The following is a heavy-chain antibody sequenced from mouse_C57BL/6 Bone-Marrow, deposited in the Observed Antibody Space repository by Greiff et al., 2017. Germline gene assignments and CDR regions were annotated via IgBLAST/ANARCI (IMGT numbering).Heavy chain of an antibody. Sequence: EVQGVESGGGLVQPGGSLSLSCAASGFTFTDYYMSWVRQPPGKALEWLGFISNKANGYTYEQNVSVKGRFTISRDKSQSILYLQMNALRAEDSATYYCARVTAVVSHFDYWGQGTTLTVSS. J-gene: IGHJ2*01. CDR3: ARVTAVVSHFDY. CDR2: ISNKANGYTY. D-gene: IGHD1-1*01. V-gene: IGHV7-3*01. CDR1: GFTFTDYY.